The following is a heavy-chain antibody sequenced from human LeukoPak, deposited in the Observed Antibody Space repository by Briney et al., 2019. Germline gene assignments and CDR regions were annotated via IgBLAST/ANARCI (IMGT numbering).Heavy chain of an antibody. D-gene: IGHD3-22*01. CDR3: ARRASTYYYDSSGRYNWFDP. CDR1: GGSISSSSYY. Sequence: SETLSLTCTVSGGSISSSSYYWGWIRQPPGKGLEWIGSIYYSGSTYYNPSLKSRVTISVDTSKNQFSLKLSSVTAADTAVYYCARRASTYYYDSSGRYNWFDPWGQGTLVTVSS. V-gene: IGHV4-39*01. CDR2: IYYSGST. J-gene: IGHJ5*02.